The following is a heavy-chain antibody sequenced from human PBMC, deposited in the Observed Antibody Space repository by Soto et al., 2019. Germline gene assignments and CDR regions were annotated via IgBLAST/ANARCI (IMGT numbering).Heavy chain of an antibody. Sequence: GGSLRLSCAASGFTFSSYGMHWVRQAPGKGLEWVAVISYDGSNKYYADSVKGRFTISRDNSKNTLYLQMNSLRAEDTAVYYCAKDPFLYCSSTSCYFNYFDYWGQGTLVTVSS. CDR1: GFTFSSYG. V-gene: IGHV3-30*18. CDR3: AKDPFLYCSSTSCYFNYFDY. D-gene: IGHD2-2*01. J-gene: IGHJ4*02. CDR2: ISYDGSNK.